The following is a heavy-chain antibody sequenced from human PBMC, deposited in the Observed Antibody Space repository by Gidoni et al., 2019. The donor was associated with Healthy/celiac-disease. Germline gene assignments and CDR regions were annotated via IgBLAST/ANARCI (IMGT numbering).Heavy chain of an antibody. CDR3: ARGVVVTAILDYFDY. V-gene: IGHV3-33*08. CDR1: GFTFSRYG. CDR2: IWYDGSNK. D-gene: IGHD2-21*02. J-gene: IGHJ4*02. Sequence: QVQLVESGGGVVQPGRSLRLSCAASGFTFSRYGMHWVRQAPGKGLEWVAVIWYDGSNKYYADSVKGRFTISRDNSKNTLYLQMNSLRAEDTAVYYCARGVVVTAILDYFDYWGQGTLVTVSS.